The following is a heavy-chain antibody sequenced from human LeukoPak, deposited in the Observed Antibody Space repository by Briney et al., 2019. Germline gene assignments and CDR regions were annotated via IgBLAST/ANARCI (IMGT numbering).Heavy chain of an antibody. CDR2: ISGSGGST. CDR3: AKDLGGYCTNGVCFSGPYVFDP. Sequence: PGGSLRLSCSASGFTFSSYAMSWVRQAPGKGLEWVSAISGSGGSTYYADSVKGRFTISRDNFKNTLYLLMNSLRAEDTAVYYCAKDLGGYCTNGVCFSGPYVFDPWGQGTLVTVSS. J-gene: IGHJ5*02. D-gene: IGHD2-8*01. V-gene: IGHV3-23*01. CDR1: GFTFSSYA.